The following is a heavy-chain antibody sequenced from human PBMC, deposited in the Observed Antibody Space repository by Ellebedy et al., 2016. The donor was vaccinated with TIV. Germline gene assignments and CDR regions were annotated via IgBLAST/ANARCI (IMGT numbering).Heavy chain of an antibody. J-gene: IGHJ3*02. Sequence: AASVKVSCKASGGTFISYAISWVRQAPGQGLEWMGGVIAIFGVPTYAQKFQGRVTITADDSTSTVYMELSSLRSDDTAVYYCARGEGYNLRYPFDIWGQGTMVTVSS. V-gene: IGHV1-69*13. CDR1: GGTFISYA. CDR2: VIAIFGVP. D-gene: IGHD5-24*01. CDR3: ARGEGYNLRYPFDI.